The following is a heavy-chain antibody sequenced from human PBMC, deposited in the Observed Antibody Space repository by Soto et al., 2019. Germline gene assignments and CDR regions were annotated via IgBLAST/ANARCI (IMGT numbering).Heavy chain of an antibody. D-gene: IGHD5-12*01. Sequence: EVQLLESGGGLVQPGGSLRLSCAGSGFTFGAYAMSWVRQAPGKGLEWVSGISGPGSNTYYADSVKGRFTISRDNSNNALFLQMNSLRAEDTAVYYCAKDRAYNGYDFTRFDYWGQGTLVTVSS. CDR2: ISGPGSNT. J-gene: IGHJ4*02. CDR1: GFTFGAYA. CDR3: AKDRAYNGYDFTRFDY. V-gene: IGHV3-23*01.